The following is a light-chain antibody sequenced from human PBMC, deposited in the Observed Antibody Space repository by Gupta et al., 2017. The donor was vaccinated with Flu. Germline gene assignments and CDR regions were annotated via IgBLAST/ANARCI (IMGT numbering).Light chain of an antibody. Sequence: DVVTMHPPHSLAVSLGEWATINCKPSRSVLYTYNNKNHFAKLQHKPGQPPTMLIYWASTRDSGVLDRISGSGSLTAITLTISSRQAEDEEVTYCQQYEDAPRTFGQGTKVEIK. J-gene: IGKJ1*01. CDR3: QQYEDAPRT. CDR2: WAS. V-gene: IGKV4-1*01. CDR1: RSVLYTYNNKNH.